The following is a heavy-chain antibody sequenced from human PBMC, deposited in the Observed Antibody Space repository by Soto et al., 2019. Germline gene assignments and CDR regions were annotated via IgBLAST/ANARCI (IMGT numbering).Heavy chain of an antibody. J-gene: IGHJ4*02. CDR1: DDSINSDKYY. Sequence: PSETLSLTCSVSDDSINSDKYYWGWIRQPPGKGLEWIGSIYYRGNAYYNPSLQTRVTISLDKSKSQFSLKLSSVTAADTAVYYCARGQLGSSSWKATFDYWGQGTLVTVSS. CDR3: ARGQLGSSSWKATFDY. D-gene: IGHD6-13*01. CDR2: IYYRGNA. V-gene: IGHV4-39*07.